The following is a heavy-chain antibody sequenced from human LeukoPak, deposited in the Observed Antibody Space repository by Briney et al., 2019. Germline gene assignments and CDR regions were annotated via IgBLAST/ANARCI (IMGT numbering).Heavy chain of an antibody. Sequence: SETLSLTCTVSGGSISSYYWSWIRQPPGKELEWIGYIYYSGSTNYNPSLKSRVTISVDTSKNQFSLKLSSVTAADTAVYYCARSDGYRTPDLFDYWGQGTLVTVSS. CDR3: ARSDGYRTPDLFDY. D-gene: IGHD5-24*01. V-gene: IGHV4-59*01. CDR2: IYYSGST. CDR1: GGSISSYY. J-gene: IGHJ4*02.